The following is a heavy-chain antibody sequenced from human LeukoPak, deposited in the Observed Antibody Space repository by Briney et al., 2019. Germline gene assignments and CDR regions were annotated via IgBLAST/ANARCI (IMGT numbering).Heavy chain of an antibody. CDR2: IYYSGST. J-gene: IGHJ4*02. Sequence: SETLSLTCTVSGGSISSSSYYWGWIRQPPGKGLEWIGSIYYSGSTYYNPSLKSRVTISVDTSKNQFSLKLSSVTAADTAVYYCARHDRPFRGAPPYYFDYWGQGTLVTVSS. D-gene: IGHD3-10*01. CDR1: GGSISSSSYY. V-gene: IGHV4-39*01. CDR3: ARHDRPFRGAPPYYFDY.